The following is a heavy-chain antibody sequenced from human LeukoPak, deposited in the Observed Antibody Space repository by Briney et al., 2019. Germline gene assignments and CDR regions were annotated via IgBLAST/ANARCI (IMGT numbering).Heavy chain of an antibody. D-gene: IGHD4-17*01. J-gene: IGHJ5*02. CDR3: ARDRDYGGYSTWFDP. V-gene: IGHV1-2*02. CDR1: GYTFTGYY. CDR2: INPNSGGT. Sequence: ASVKVSCKASGYTFTGYYMHWVRQAPGQGLEWMGWINPNSGGTNYAQKFQGRVTMTRDTSISTAYMELSRLRSDDTAVYYCARDRDYGGYSTWFDPWGQGTLVTVSS.